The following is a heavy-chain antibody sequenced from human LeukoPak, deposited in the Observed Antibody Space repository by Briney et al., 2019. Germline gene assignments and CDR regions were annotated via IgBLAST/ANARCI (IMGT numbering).Heavy chain of an antibody. CDR3: ARILYDSSGLYFDY. CDR2: IYYSGST. D-gene: IGHD3-22*01. V-gene: IGHV4-59*01. Sequence: PSETLSLTRTVSGGSISSYYWSWIRQPPGKGLEWIGYIYYSGSTNYNPSLKSRVTISVDTSKNQFSLKLSSVTAADTAVYYCARILYDSSGLYFDYWGQGTLVTVSS. CDR1: GGSISSYY. J-gene: IGHJ4*02.